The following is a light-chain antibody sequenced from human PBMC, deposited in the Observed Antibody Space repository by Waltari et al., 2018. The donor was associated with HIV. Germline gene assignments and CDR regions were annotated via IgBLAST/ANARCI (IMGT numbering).Light chain of an antibody. CDR3: SSYTNSDILL. J-gene: IGLJ2*01. V-gene: IGLV2-14*01. CDR2: GVN. CDR1: NPYIVLYTL. Sequence: QSALTHPASVSGSPGQSLTISCTRANPYIVLYTLVSWYRQHPDKAPQLVIYGVNTRPSGVSDRFSGSKSGNTASLTISSLQAEDEADYYCSSYTNSDILLFGGGTKLTVL.